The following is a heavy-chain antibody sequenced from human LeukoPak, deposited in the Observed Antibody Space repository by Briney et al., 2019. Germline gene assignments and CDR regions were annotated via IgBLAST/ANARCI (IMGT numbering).Heavy chain of an antibody. D-gene: IGHD2-21*01. CDR2: INPDGGGT. V-gene: IGHV1-46*01. CDR3: ARETVVVVDANYFDY. J-gene: IGHJ4*02. Sequence: ASVKVSCKASGYTFTSYYMHWVRQAPGQGLEWMGMINPDGGGTTFAQKFQGRVAMTRDTSTSTFYMELSSLRSEDTAVYYCARETVVVVDANYFDYWGQGTLVTVSS. CDR1: GYTFTSYY.